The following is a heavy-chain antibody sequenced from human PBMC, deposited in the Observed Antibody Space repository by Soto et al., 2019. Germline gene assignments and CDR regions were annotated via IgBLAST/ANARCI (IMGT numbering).Heavy chain of an antibody. V-gene: IGHV3-33*01. CDR1: GFTFSSYG. D-gene: IGHD6-19*01. CDR2: IWYDGSNK. J-gene: IGHJ5*02. CDR3: AREVHGWYGWFDP. Sequence: QVQLVESGGGVVQPGRSLRLSCAASGFTFSSYGMHWVRQASGKGLEWVAVIWYDGSNKYYADSVKGRFTISRDNSKNTLYLQMNSLRAEDTAVYYCAREVHGWYGWFDPWGQGTLVTVSS.